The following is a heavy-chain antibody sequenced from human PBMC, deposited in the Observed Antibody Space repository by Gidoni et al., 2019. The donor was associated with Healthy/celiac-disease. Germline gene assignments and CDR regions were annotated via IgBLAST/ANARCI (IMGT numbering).Heavy chain of an antibody. CDR3: AKAIAAAGTWYFDY. D-gene: IGHD6-13*01. Sequence: EVQLLESGGGWVQPGGSLRLSCAASVFPFSSYAMSWVRQAPGKGLEWVSAISGRGGSTYYADSVKGRFTISRDNSKNTLYLQMNSLRAEETAVYYCAKAIAAAGTWYFDYWGQGTLVTVSS. CDR1: VFPFSSYA. J-gene: IGHJ4*02. V-gene: IGHV3-23*01. CDR2: ISGRGGST.